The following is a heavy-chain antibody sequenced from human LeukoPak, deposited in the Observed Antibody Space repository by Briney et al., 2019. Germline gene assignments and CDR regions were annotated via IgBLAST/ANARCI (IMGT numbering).Heavy chain of an antibody. V-gene: IGHV4-59*08. J-gene: IGHJ3*02. CDR3: ARLGDYYDSSGYYYAIVGAFDI. Sequence: SETLSLTCTVSGGSISSYYWSWIRQPPGKGLEWIGYIYYSGSTNYNPSLKSRVTISVDTSKNQFSLKLSSVTAADTAVYYCARLGDYYDSSGYYYAIVGAFDIWGQGTMVTVSS. CDR1: GGSISSYY. D-gene: IGHD3-22*01. CDR2: IYYSGST.